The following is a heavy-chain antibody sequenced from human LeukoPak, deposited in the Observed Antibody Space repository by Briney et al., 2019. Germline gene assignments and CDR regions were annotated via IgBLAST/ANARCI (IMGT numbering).Heavy chain of an antibody. J-gene: IGHJ4*02. CDR2: INPNSGGT. V-gene: IGHV1-2*02. Sequence: ASVKVSCKASGYTFTGYCMHWVRQAPGQGLEWMGWINPNSGGTNYAQKFQGRVTMTRDTSISTAYMELSRLRSDDTAVYYCARDPHYYYDSSGYDYWGQGTLVTVSS. CDR3: ARDPHYYYDSSGYDY. CDR1: GYTFTGYC. D-gene: IGHD3-22*01.